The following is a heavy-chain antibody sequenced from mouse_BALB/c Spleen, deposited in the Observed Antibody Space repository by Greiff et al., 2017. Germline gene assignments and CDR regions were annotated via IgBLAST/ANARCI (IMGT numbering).Heavy chain of an antibody. CDR1: GFTFNTYA. D-gene: IGHD1-2*01. Sequence: EVKLMESGGGLVQPKGSLKLSCAASGFTFNTYAMNWVRQAPGKGLEWVARIRSKSNNYATYYADSVKDRFTISRDDSQSMLYLQMNNLKTEDTAMYYCVREVIHYYGPYYFDYWGQGTTLTVSS. J-gene: IGHJ2*01. V-gene: IGHV10-1*02. CDR3: VREVIHYYGPYYFDY. CDR2: IRSKSNNYAT.